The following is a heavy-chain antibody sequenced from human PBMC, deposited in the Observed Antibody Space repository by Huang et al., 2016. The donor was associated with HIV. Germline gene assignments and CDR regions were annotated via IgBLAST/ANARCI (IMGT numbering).Heavy chain of an antibody. CDR3: VRESLYFGDFLFDH. J-gene: IGHJ4*02. CDR2: VSCNSGDS. V-gene: IGHV1-18*04. D-gene: IGHD3-10*01. Sequence: QVQLVQSGAEVKRPGASLKVSCKTSGFTFTNYGFSWVRQAPGQGLEWLGWVSCNSGDSNDEGKFEGMGSMTTDTTSVTAYMELRRLTSDDTATYYCVRESLYFGDFLFDHWGQGTPVTVTS. CDR1: GFTFTNYG.